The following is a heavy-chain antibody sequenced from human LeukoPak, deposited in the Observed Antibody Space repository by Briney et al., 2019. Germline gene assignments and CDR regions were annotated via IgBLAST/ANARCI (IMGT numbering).Heavy chain of an antibody. Sequence: GRSLRLSCAASGFTFRSYGMHWVRQAPGRGLEWVAVIWYEGSDKHYADSVKGRFTISRDNSKNTLYLQLNSLRAEDTAVYYCARDPLSICSGGICTHFDYWGQGTLVIVSS. CDR3: ARDPLSICSGGICTHFDY. CDR1: GFTFRSYG. CDR2: IWYEGSDK. J-gene: IGHJ4*02. V-gene: IGHV3-33*01. D-gene: IGHD2-15*01.